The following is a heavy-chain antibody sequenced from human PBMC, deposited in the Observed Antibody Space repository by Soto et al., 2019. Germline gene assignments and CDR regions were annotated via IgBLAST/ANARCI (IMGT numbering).Heavy chain of an antibody. CDR3: ARVEHNSALSIVVVPAAPIDY. CDR2: ISSSSSYI. J-gene: IGHJ4*02. CDR1: GFTFSSYS. Sequence: EVQLVESGGGLVKPGGSLRLSCAASGFTFSSYSMNWVRQAPGKGLEWVSSISSSSSYIYYADSVKGRFTISRDNAKNSLYLQMNSLRAEDTAVYYCARVEHNSALSIVVVPAAPIDYWGQGTLVTVSS. V-gene: IGHV3-21*01. D-gene: IGHD2-2*01.